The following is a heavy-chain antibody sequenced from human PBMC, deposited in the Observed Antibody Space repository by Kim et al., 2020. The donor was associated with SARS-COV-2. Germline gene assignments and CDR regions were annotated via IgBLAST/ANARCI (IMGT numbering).Heavy chain of an antibody. CDR3: ATSFYYDSSGTEAFDI. Sequence: ASVKVSCKASGYTFTSYDINWVRQATGQGLEWMGWMNPNSGNTGYAQKFQGRVTMTRNTSISTAYMELSSLRSEDTAVYYCATSFYYDSSGTEAFDIWGQGTMVTVSS. D-gene: IGHD3-22*01. J-gene: IGHJ3*02. CDR1: GYTFTSYD. CDR2: MNPNSGNT. V-gene: IGHV1-8*01.